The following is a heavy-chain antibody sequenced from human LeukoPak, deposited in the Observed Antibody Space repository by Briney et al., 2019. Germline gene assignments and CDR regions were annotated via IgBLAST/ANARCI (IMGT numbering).Heavy chain of an antibody. CDR2: IYYSGST. V-gene: IGHV4-31*03. D-gene: IGHD5-18*01. Sequence: PSQTLSLTCTVSGGSISSGGYYWSWLRQHPGKGLEWIGYIYYSGSTYYNPSLKSRVTISVDTSKNQFSLKLSSVTAADTAVYYCARASLQLWHYYPGDYYGMDVWGQGATVTVSS. J-gene: IGHJ6*02. CDR3: ARASLQLWHYYPGDYYGMDV. CDR1: GGSISSGGYY.